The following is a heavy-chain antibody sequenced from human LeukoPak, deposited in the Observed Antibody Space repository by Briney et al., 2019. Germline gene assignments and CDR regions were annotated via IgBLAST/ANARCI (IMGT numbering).Heavy chain of an antibody. Sequence: ASVKVSCKASGDTSTNYGVSWVRQAPGQGLEWMGWISAYNDNAYYAQNLQGRVIMTTDTSTSAAYMELRSLRSDDTAVYYCARDGGATSYYYYYYMDVWGKGTTVTVSS. J-gene: IGHJ6*03. D-gene: IGHD1-26*01. V-gene: IGHV1-18*01. CDR1: GDTSTNYG. CDR3: ARDGGATSYYYYYYMDV. CDR2: ISAYNDNA.